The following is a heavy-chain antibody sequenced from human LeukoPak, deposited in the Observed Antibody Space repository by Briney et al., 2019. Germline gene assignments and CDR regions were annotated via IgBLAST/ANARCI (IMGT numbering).Heavy chain of an antibody. Sequence: SETLSLTCAVYGGSFSGYYWSWIRQPPGKGLEWIGEINHSGSTNYNPSLKSRVTISVDTSKNQFSLKLSSVTAADTAVYYCARDRSRYSSSWYVGYFDLWGRGTLVTVSS. D-gene: IGHD6-13*01. CDR1: GGSFSGYY. V-gene: IGHV4-34*01. J-gene: IGHJ2*01. CDR2: INHSGST. CDR3: ARDRSRYSSSWYVGYFDL.